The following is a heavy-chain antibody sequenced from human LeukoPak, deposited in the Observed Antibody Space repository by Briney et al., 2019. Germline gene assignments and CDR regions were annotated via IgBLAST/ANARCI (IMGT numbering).Heavy chain of an antibody. D-gene: IGHD2-21*02. V-gene: IGHV1-18*01. CDR3: ARDLIVVVTADDAFDI. Sequence: ASVKVSCKASGYTFTSYGISWVRQAPGQGLEWMGWISAYNGNTNYAQKLQGRVTMTTDTSTSTAYMELRSQRSDDTAVYYCARDLIVVVTADDAFDIWGQGTMVTVSS. J-gene: IGHJ3*02. CDR1: GYTFTSYG. CDR2: ISAYNGNT.